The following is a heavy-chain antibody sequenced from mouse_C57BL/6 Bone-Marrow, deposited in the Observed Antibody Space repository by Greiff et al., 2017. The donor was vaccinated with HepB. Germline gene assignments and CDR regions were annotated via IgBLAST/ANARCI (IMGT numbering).Heavy chain of an antibody. D-gene: IGHD2-4*01. CDR2: INPSTGGT. J-gene: IGHJ1*03. CDR3: ARSYYDYDVYFDV. V-gene: IGHV1-42*01. CDR1: GYSFTGYY. Sequence: EVQLQQSGPELVKPGASVKISCKASGYSFTGYYMNWVKQSPEKSLEWIGEINPSTGGTTYNQKLKAKATLTVDKSSSTAYMQIKSLTSEDSAVYYCARSYYDYDVYFDVWGTGTTVTVSS.